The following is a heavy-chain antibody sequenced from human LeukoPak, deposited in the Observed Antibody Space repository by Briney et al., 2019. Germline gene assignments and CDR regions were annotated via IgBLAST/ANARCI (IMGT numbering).Heavy chain of an antibody. J-gene: IGHJ4*02. CDR2: ISSSSSYI. CDR1: GFTFSSYS. D-gene: IGHD6-13*01. CDR3: ARAKRTFRYSSSSGLDY. V-gene: IGHV3-21*01. Sequence: GGSLRLSCAVSGFTFSSYSMNWVRQAPGKGLEWVSSISSSSSYIYYADSVKGRFTISRDNAKNSLYLQMNSLRAEDTAVYYCARAKRTFRYSSSSGLDYWGQGTLVTVSS.